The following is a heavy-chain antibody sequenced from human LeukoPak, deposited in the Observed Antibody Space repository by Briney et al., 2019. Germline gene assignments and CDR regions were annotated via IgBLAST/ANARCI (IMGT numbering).Heavy chain of an antibody. D-gene: IGHD6-13*01. V-gene: IGHV3-30*02. CDR3: AKDALPRIAAAGTVY. CDR1: GFSFSSYG. CDR2: IRYDGGNK. J-gene: IGHJ4*02. Sequence: PGGSLRLSCAASGFSFSSYGMHWVRQTPGKGLEWVAFIRYDGGNKYYADSVKGRFTISRDNSKNTLYLQMDSLRAEDTALYYCAKDALPRIAAAGTVYWGQGTLVTVSS.